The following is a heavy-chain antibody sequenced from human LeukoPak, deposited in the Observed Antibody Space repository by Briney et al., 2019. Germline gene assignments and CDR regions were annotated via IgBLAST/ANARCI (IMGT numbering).Heavy chain of an antibody. D-gene: IGHD2-15*01. V-gene: IGHV4-39*01. CDR1: GGSISSSSYY. CDR2: IYHSGST. J-gene: IGHJ4*02. Sequence: LETLSLTCTVSGGSISSSSYYWGWIRQPPGKGLEWIGSIYHSGSTYYNPSLKSRVAISVDTSNNEVSLKLSSVTAADTAVYYCARHGYCSGGSCYWDYWGQGTLVTVSS. CDR3: ARHGYCSGGSCYWDY.